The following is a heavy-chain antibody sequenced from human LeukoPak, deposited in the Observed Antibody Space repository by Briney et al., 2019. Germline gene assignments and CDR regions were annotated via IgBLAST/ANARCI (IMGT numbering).Heavy chain of an antibody. Sequence: SVKVSCNASGYTFTSYDINWVRQATGQGLEWMGWMNPNSGNTGYSQKFQGRVTMTRNTSISTAYMELSSLRSEDTAVYYCARGLGYCSSTSCYRLFDPWGQGTLVTVSS. CDR1: GYTFTSYD. J-gene: IGHJ5*02. D-gene: IGHD2-2*01. CDR2: MNPNSGNT. CDR3: ARGLGYCSSTSCYRLFDP. V-gene: IGHV1-8*01.